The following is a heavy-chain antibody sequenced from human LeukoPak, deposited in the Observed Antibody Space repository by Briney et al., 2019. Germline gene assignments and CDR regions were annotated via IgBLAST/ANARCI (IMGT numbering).Heavy chain of an antibody. CDR2: INHSGST. Sequence: SETLSLICAVCGGSFSGYYWSWIRQPPGKGLEWIGEINHSGSTNYNPSLKSRVTISVDTSKNQFSLKLSSVTAADTAVYYCARGRLSMVRGEVFDYWGQGTLVTVSS. D-gene: IGHD3-10*01. CDR3: ARGRLSMVRGEVFDY. J-gene: IGHJ4*02. CDR1: GGSFSGYY. V-gene: IGHV4-34*01.